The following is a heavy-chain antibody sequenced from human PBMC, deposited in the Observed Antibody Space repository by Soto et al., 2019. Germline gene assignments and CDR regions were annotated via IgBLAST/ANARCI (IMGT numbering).Heavy chain of an antibody. D-gene: IGHD1-26*01. CDR3: AKEAILLLYYYYYGMDV. Sequence: QVQLVESGGGVVKPGRSLRLSCAASGFTFSSYGMHWVRQAPGKGLEWVAVISYDGSNKYYADSVKGRFTISRDNSNNTLYLQMNSLRAEDTAVYYCAKEAILLLYYYYYGMDVWGQGTTVTVSS. V-gene: IGHV3-30*18. CDR2: ISYDGSNK. J-gene: IGHJ6*02. CDR1: GFTFSSYG.